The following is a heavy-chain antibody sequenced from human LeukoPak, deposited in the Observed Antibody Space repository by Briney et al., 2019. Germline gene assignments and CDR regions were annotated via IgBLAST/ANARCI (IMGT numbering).Heavy chain of an antibody. J-gene: IGHJ4*02. CDR3: ARDYMVTFDY. CDR2: IKQDGSEK. CDR1: GLTFSSYW. D-gene: IGHD5-18*01. Sequence: GGSLRLSCAASGLTFSSYWMTWVRHAPGKGLEWVANIKQDGSEKHYADSVKSRFTISRDNAKNSLYLQMNSLRAEDTAVYYCARDYMVTFDYWGQGTLVTVSS. V-gene: IGHV3-7*05.